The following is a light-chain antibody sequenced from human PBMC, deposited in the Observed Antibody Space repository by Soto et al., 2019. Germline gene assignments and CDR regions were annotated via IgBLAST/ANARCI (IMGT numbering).Light chain of an antibody. Sequence: ENVLTQSPGTLSLYPGERTTLSCRASQSVSSSYLAWYQQKPGQAPRLLIYGASNRATGIPDRFSGSGSGTDFTLTISRLEPEDFAVYYCQQYGSSPRTFGQGTKVDI. CDR1: QSVSSSY. V-gene: IGKV3-20*01. J-gene: IGKJ1*01. CDR2: GAS. CDR3: QQYGSSPRT.